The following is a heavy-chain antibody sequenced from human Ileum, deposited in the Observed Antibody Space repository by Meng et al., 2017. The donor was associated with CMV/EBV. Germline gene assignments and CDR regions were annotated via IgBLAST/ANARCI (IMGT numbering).Heavy chain of an antibody. J-gene: IGHJ4*02. CDR3: ARVLMLFGIRWTYPNYFDS. Sequence: GESLKISCEVSGFSFSNYGMSWVRQAPGKGLEWVSVIYRGDSTTYYSGSVKGRFTISRDDSKNTLYLQMNSLRAEDTAVYYCARVLMLFGIRWTYPNYFDSWGQGTLVTVSS. CDR1: GFSFSNYG. V-gene: IGHV3-23*03. D-gene: IGHD2-8*01. CDR2: IYRGDSTT.